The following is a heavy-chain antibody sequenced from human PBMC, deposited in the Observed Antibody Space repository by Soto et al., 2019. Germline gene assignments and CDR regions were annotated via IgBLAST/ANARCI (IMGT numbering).Heavy chain of an antibody. CDR1: GITISNYP. Sequence: EVQLLESGGGLVQPGGSLRLSCAASGITISNYPMSWVRQAPGKGLDWVSGISGSGDRTYYADSAKGRFTISKDISKNSLSLYLDSLRIEDTAVYFCVKDDGGYPSTAPHWGQGTLVTVSS. D-gene: IGHD3-22*01. V-gene: IGHV3-23*01. CDR3: VKDDGGYPSTAPH. CDR2: ISGSGDRT. J-gene: IGHJ4*02.